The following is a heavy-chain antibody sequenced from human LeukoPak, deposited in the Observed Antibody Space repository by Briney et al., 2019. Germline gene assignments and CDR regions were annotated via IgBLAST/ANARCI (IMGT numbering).Heavy chain of an antibody. V-gene: IGHV2-5*01. CDR2: IYWNDDK. D-gene: IGHD4-17*01. Sequence: SGPTLSKPTRPLTLTCTFSGFSLRASGVGGGWIRQPPGKALEWRALIYWNDDKRYSPSLKSRLTIARDTSKNQVVLTLINTDPVDTATYYCTHRRHDYGAGIDYWGQGTLVTVSS. CDR3: THRRHDYGAGIDY. CDR1: GFSLRASGVG. J-gene: IGHJ4*02.